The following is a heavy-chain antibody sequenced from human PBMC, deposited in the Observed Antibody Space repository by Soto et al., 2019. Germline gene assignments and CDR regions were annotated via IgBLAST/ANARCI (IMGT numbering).Heavy chain of an antibody. D-gene: IGHD5-18*01. CDR1: GFTFSDYY. J-gene: IGHJ6*02. Sequence: KPGGSLRLSCAASGFTFSDYYMSWIRQAPGKGLEWVSYISSSGSTIYYADSVKGRFTISRDNAKNSLYLQMNSLRAEDTAVYYCATSETASLYYYYGMDVWGQGTTVTVSS. CDR3: ATSETASLYYYYGMDV. V-gene: IGHV3-11*01. CDR2: ISSSGSTI.